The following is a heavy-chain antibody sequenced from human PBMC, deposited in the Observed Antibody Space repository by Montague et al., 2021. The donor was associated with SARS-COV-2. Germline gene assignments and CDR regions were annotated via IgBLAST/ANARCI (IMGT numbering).Heavy chain of an antibody. D-gene: IGHD3-3*01. CDR2: ISSSSFR. CDR1: GFTFSDYY. J-gene: IGHJ4*02. CDR3: GRARITFFGVVIGPLDY. V-gene: IGHV3-11*05. Sequence: SLRLSCAASGFTFSDYYMSWIRQAPGKGLEWVSYISSSSFRNYADSVKGRFTISRDNAKNSLYLQMNSLRAEDTAVYFCGRARITFFGVVIGPLDYWGQGTRGTVSS.